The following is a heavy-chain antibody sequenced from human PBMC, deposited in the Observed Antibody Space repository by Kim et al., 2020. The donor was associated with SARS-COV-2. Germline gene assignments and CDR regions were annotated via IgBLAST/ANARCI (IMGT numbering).Heavy chain of an antibody. V-gene: IGHV3-30*02. CDR3: AKEGIELRWTDLDY. D-gene: IGHD6-13*01. CDR2: ISCNGSNK. CDR1: GFIFSNYG. Sequence: GGSLRLSCAASGFIFSNYGMNWVRQAPGKGLEWVSVISCNGSNKYYADSVKGRFTISRDNSKNTLSLQMNSLRAEDTAVYYCAKEGIELRWTDLDY. J-gene: IGHJ4*01.